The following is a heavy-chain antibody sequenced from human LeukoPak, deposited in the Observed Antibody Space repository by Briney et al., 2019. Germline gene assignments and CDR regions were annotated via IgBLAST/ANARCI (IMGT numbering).Heavy chain of an antibody. CDR3: ARQGPGSYLGY. J-gene: IGHJ4*02. Sequence: PSETLSLTCTVSGGSISTYYWTWIRQPPGKGLEWIGYIYTSGSINYNPSLKSRITISVDTSKNQFSLKLSSVTAADTAVYYCARQGPGSYLGYWGQGTLVTVSS. CDR1: GGSISTYY. V-gene: IGHV4-4*09. CDR2: IYTSGSI. D-gene: IGHD1-26*01.